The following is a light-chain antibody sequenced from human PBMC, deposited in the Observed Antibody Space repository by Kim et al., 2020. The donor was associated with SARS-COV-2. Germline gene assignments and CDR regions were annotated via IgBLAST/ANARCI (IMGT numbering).Light chain of an antibody. J-gene: IGKJ1*01. CDR1: QIVSSTY. Sequence: PGERATLSCRASQIVSSTYLAWYQQKPGQAPRLLIYGASSRAPGIPDRFIGSGSGTDFALTISRLEPEDFAVYYCQQYVTSPRWTFGPGTKVEVK. V-gene: IGKV3-20*01. CDR2: GAS. CDR3: QQYVTSPRWT.